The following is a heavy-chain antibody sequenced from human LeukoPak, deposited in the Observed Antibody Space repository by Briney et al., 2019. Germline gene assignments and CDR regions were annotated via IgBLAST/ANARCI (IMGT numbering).Heavy chain of an antibody. D-gene: IGHD6-13*01. CDR2: IIPIFGTA. CDR3: AGGSGSIAAAGYYFDY. J-gene: IGHJ4*02. Sequence: GASVKVSCKASGGTFSSYAISWVRQAPGQGLEWMGRIIPIFGTANYAQKFQGRVTITTDESTSTAYMELSSLRSEDTAVYYCAGGSGSIAAAGYYFDYSGQGTLVTVSS. CDR1: GGTFSSYA. V-gene: IGHV1-69*05.